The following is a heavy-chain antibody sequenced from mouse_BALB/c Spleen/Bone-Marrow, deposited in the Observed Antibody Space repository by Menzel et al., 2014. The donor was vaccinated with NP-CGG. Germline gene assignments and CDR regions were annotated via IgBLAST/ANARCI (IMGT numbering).Heavy chain of an antibody. CDR1: GFNIKDTY. CDR3: ARWEYYAMGY. Sequence: VQLKESGAELVKPGASVKLSCTASGFNIKDTYMHWVKQRPEQGLEWIGRIDPANGDTKYDPKFQGKATITADTSSNTAYLQLSSLTSEDTAVYYRARWEYYAMGYWGQGTSGTVSS. CDR2: IDPANGDT. V-gene: IGHV14-3*02. J-gene: IGHJ4*01. D-gene: IGHD4-1*01.